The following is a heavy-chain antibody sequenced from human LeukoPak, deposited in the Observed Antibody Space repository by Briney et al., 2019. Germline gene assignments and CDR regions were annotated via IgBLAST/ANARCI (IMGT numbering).Heavy chain of an antibody. CDR3: ARDGGFCSGGFCYRLFDP. D-gene: IGHD2-15*01. CDR1: GFTFSSHN. J-gene: IGHJ5*02. CDR2: ISDSSITM. V-gene: IGHV3-48*04. Sequence: GGSLRLSCAASGFTFSSHNMVWVRQPPGKGLEWISYISDSSITMYYADSVKGRFTISGDNAKNSLYLQMNSLRAEDTAVYYCARDGGFCSGGFCYRLFDPWGQGTLVTVSS.